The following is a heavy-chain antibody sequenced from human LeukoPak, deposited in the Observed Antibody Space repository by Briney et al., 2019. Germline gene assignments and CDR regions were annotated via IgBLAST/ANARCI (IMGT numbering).Heavy chain of an antibody. Sequence: GGSLRLSCAASGFTVSSNYMTWVRQAPGQGLEWVSLIYSDGSTYYADSVKGRLTISRDNSKNALYLQMNSLRAEDTAVYYCARVPTAAGTGVDYWGQGTLVTVSS. CDR1: GFTVSSNY. J-gene: IGHJ4*02. D-gene: IGHD6-13*01. V-gene: IGHV3-66*02. CDR2: IYSDGST. CDR3: ARVPTAAGTGVDY.